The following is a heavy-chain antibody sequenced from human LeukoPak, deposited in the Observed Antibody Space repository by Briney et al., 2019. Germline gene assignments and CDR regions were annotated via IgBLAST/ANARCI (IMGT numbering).Heavy chain of an antibody. CDR3: AGGSMIVEGDI. D-gene: IGHD3-22*01. V-gene: IGHV3-23*01. CDR1: GFTFSSYA. CDR2: ISRSGGST. J-gene: IGHJ3*02. Sequence: GGSLRLSCAASGFTFSSYAMSWVRQAPGKGLEWVSAISRSGGSTYYADSVKGRFTISRDNSKNSLYLQMNSLRADDTAVYYCAGGSMIVEGDIWGQGTMVTVSS.